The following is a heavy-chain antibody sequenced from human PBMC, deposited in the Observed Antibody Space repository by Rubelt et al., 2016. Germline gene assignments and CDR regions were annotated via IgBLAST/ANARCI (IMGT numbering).Heavy chain of an antibody. CDR3: ARVISGVEYSSSWHFDY. V-gene: IGHV1-18*01. CDR1: GYTFTSYG. Sequence: QVQLVQSGSELKKPGASVKVSCKASGYTFTSYGISWVRQAPGQGLEWMGWISAYNGNTNYAQKLQGRVTMTTDTSTSTAYMGLRSLRSDDTAVYYCARVISGVEYSSSWHFDYWGQGTLVTVSS. J-gene: IGHJ4*02. CDR2: ISAYNGNT. D-gene: IGHD6-13*01.